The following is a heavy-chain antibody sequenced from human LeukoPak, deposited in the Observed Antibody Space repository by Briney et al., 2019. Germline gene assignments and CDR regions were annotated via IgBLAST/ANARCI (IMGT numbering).Heavy chain of an antibody. CDR1: GFTLGAM. Sequence: PGGSLRLSCAASGFTLGAMSWLRQAPGKGLEWVSTIGGSGGSTYYADSVKGRFTISRDNSKNTLYLQMNSLRAEDTAVYYCAKDPTVATTEDYWGQGTLVTVSS. CDR3: AKDPTVATTEDY. J-gene: IGHJ4*02. D-gene: IGHD5-24*01. CDR2: IGGSGGST. V-gene: IGHV3-23*01.